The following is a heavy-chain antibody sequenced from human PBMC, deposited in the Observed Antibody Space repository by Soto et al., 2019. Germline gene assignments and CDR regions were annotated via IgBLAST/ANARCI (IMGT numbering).Heavy chain of an antibody. Sequence: PGWSLRLSCAASGFTFSSYAMSWVRQAPGKGLEWVSAISGSGGSTYYADSVKGRFTISRDNSKNTLYLQMNSLRAEDTAVYYCAKINEQLLYPALKWFDPWGQGTLVTVYS. V-gene: IGHV3-23*01. CDR2: ISGSGGST. J-gene: IGHJ5*02. CDR1: GFTFSSYA. D-gene: IGHD2-2*02. CDR3: AKINEQLLYPALKWFDP.